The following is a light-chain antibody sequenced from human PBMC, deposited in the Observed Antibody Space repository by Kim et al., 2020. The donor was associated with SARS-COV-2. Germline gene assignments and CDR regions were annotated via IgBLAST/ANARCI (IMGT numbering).Light chain of an antibody. Sequence: QSALTQHASVSGSPGQSITISCTGTSSEVGGYNYVSWYQQHPGKAPKLMIYDVSNRPSGVSNRFSGSKSGNTASLTISGLQAEDEADYYCSSYTSSSTLDVFGTGTKVTVL. CDR1: SSEVGGYNY. V-gene: IGLV2-14*03. CDR2: DVS. J-gene: IGLJ1*01. CDR3: SSYTSSSTLDV.